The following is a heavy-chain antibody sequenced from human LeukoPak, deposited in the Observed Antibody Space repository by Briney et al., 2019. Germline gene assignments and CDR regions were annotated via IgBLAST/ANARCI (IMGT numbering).Heavy chain of an antibody. V-gene: IGHV4-59*12. CDR2: IYYSGTT. D-gene: IGHD3-3*01. CDR3: ARGTDFWSGYINYGMDV. J-gene: IGHJ6*02. CDR1: GGSISSYY. Sequence: SETLSLTCTVSGGSISSYYWSWIRQPPGKGLEWIGYIYYSGTTNYNPSLKSRVTISVDTSKNQFSLKLSSVTAADTAVYYCARGTDFWSGYINYGMDVWGQGTTVTVSS.